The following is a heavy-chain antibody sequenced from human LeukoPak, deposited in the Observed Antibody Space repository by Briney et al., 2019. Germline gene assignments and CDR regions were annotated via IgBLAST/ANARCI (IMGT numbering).Heavy chain of an antibody. CDR1: GFTFRSYW. J-gene: IGHJ4*02. D-gene: IGHD6-19*01. CDR3: ARDYVSGTSDY. V-gene: IGHV3-74*01. CDR2: INTDGSST. Sequence: GGSLRLSGAASGFTFRSYWMHWVRQAPGKGLVWVSHINTDGSSTNYADSVRGRFTISRDNAKNTLYLQMNSLRAEDTAMYYCARDYVSGTSDYWGQGTLLTVSS.